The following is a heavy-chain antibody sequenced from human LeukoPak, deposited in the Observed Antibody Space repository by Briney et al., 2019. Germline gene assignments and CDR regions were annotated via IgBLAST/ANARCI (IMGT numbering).Heavy chain of an antibody. V-gene: IGHV3-21*01. CDR2: MGSSGSHI. Sequence: GGSLRLSCAASGFTFSSYAMSWVRQAPGKGLEWVASMGSSGSHIYYADSVKGRFTISRDNANNSVSLQMNSLRPEDTAVYFCARRRVLSVARALDYWGQGTLVTVSS. CDR1: GFTFSSYA. CDR3: ARRRVLSVARALDY. J-gene: IGHJ4*02. D-gene: IGHD4/OR15-4a*01.